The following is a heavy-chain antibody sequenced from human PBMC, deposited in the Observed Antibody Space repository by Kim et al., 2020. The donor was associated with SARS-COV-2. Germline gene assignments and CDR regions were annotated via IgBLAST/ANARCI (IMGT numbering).Heavy chain of an antibody. CDR3: AKDLGSNGAGATLST. CDR1: GFTFSNHA. CDR2: ISSSGEKT. V-gene: IGHV3-23*01. J-gene: IGHJ1*01. D-gene: IGHD1-26*01. Sequence: GGSLRLSCGASGFTFSNHAMSWVRQAPGKGLEWLSFISSSGEKTNYAGSVKGRFTISRDSSKNMVYLQMNNLRVDDTAIYYCAKDLGSNGAGATLSTWG.